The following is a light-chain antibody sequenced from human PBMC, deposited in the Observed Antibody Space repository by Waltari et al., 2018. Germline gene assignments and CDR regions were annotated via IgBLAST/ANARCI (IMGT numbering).Light chain of an antibody. CDR1: VLSQQY. V-gene: IGLV3-25*03. Sequence: SYQLTQPPSVSVSPGQTARITCSADVLSQQYSYWYRQKPGQAPTLVIFKDKERPSGIPDRFSGSNSGSTATLTISGVQAEDEADYYCQSADYSGSYVVFGGGTKVTVL. J-gene: IGLJ2*01. CDR2: KDK. CDR3: QSADYSGSYVV.